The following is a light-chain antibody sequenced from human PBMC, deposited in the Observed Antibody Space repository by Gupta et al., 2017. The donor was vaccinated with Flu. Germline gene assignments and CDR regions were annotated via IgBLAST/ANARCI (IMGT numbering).Light chain of an antibody. J-gene: IGKJ2*01. Sequence: EIVLTQSPVTLSLSPGERAVLSCRASQSVGNYLAWYQQRPGQAPRLLMIDASKRAAGIPARFIGSGYGTDFTLTITTRELEDFAVYYCQQLSDLPMYTFGQGTKLEIK. CDR1: QSVGNY. V-gene: IGKV3-11*01. CDR2: DAS. CDR3: QQLSDLPMYT.